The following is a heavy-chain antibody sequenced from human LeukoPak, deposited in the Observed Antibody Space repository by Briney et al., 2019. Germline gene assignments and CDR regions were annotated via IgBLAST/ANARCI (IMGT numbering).Heavy chain of an antibody. Sequence: ASVKVSCKVSGYTLTELSMHWVRQAPGKGLEWMGGFDPEDGETIYAQKFQGRVTMTEDTSTDTAYMELSSLRSEDTAVYYCATDTGGSFTWAFDIWAQGTMVTVSS. CDR1: GYTLTELS. V-gene: IGHV1-24*01. J-gene: IGHJ3*02. CDR2: FDPEDGET. D-gene: IGHD1-26*01. CDR3: ATDTGGSFTWAFDI.